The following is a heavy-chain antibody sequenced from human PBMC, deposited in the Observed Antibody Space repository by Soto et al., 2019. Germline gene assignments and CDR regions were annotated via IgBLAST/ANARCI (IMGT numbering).Heavy chain of an antibody. V-gene: IGHV1-2*02. D-gene: IGHD6-13*01. CDR3: ARGYDSSSWRGFDY. CDR2: MNPNSGGT. J-gene: IGHJ4*02. Sequence: QVQLVQSGADVKKPGASVKVSCKTSGYTFSGYFMHWLRQAPGQGLEWMGWMNPNSGGTDYAQNFQGRVSMTWDTSISTAYMELSRLRSDDTAIYYCARGYDSSSWRGFDYWGQGTRVTVSS. CDR1: GYTFSGYF.